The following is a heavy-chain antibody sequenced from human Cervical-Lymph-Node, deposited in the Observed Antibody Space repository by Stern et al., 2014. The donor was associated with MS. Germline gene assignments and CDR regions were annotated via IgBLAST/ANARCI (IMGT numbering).Heavy chain of an antibody. D-gene: IGHD3-3*01. Sequence: VQLVESGGGLVKPGGSLRLSCVDSGFTLSDYYMTWIRQAPGKGLEWLSYISSNGSSIYYADSVKGRFTISRDNDKNSLYLQMNSLRAEDTAVYYCARGDYDFWSGPSYYYYGMDVWGQGPTVPVSS. J-gene: IGHJ6*02. CDR3: ARGDYDFWSGPSYYYYGMDV. V-gene: IGHV3-11*01. CDR1: GFTLSDYY. CDR2: ISSNGSSI.